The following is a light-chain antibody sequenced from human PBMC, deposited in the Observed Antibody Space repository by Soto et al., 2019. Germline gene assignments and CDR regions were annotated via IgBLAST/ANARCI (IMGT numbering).Light chain of an antibody. CDR1: QSINNW. CDR3: QQYNRYFGM. CDR2: GAS. V-gene: IGKV1-5*01. J-gene: IGKJ1*01. Sequence: DIQITQSPLTLSASIGDRVTITCRASQSINNWLAWYQQKPGKTPKLLLYGASSRDSGVPPRVSGSGSRTEFTLTISSLQPDDFATYFCQQYNRYFGMFGQGTKVEVK.